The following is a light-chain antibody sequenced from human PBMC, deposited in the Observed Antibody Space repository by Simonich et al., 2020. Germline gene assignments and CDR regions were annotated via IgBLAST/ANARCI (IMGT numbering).Light chain of an antibody. CDR2: WAS. CDR1: QSVLYSSNNKNY. CDR3: QQYYSTPYT. V-gene: IGKV4-1*01. J-gene: IGKJ2*01. Sequence: DIVMTQSPDSLAVSLGERATINCKSSQSVLYSSNNKNYLAWYQPKPGQPPKLLIYWASTRVSGVPDRFSGSGSGPAFTLTISSLQAEDVAVYYCQQYYSTPYTFGHGTKLEIK.